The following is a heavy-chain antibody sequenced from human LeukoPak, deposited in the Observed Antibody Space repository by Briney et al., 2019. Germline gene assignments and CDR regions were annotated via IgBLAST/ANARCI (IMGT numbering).Heavy chain of an antibody. CDR3: ATNRGGYCSGGSCYVESDY. V-gene: IGHV3-23*01. CDR2: ISGSGGST. J-gene: IGHJ4*02. Sequence: PGGSLRLSCAASGFTFSSYAMSWVRQAPGKGLEWVSAISGSGGSTYYADSVRGRFTISRDNSKNTLYLQMNSLRVEDTAVYFCATNRGGYCSGGSCYVESDYWGQGTLVTVSS. D-gene: IGHD2-15*01. CDR1: GFTFSSYA.